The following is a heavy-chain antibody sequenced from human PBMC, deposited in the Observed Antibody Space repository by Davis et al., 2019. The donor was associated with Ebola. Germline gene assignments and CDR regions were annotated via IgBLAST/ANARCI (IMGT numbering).Heavy chain of an antibody. CDR2: INHSGST. CDR1: GGSFSGYY. CDR3: ARDHNWNYYFDY. V-gene: IGHV4-34*01. J-gene: IGHJ4*02. Sequence: SETLSLTCAVYGGSFSGYYWSWIRQPPGKGLEWIGEINHSGSTNYNPSLKSRVTISVDTSKNQFSLKLSSVTAADTAVYYCARDHNWNYYFDYWGQGTLVTVSS. D-gene: IGHD1-7*01.